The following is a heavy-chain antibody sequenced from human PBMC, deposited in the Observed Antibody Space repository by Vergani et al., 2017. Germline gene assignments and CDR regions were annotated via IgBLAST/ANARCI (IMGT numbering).Heavy chain of an antibody. CDR3: AGLAPYYYDSSGYSNWFDP. V-gene: IGHV1-69*02. D-gene: IGHD3-22*01. J-gene: IGHJ5*02. Sequence: QVQLVQSGAEVKKPGSSVKVSCKASGGTFSSYTISWVRQAPGQGLEWMGRIIPILGIANYAQKFQGRVTITADKSTSTAYMELSSLRSEDTAVYYCAGLAPYYYDSSGYSNWFDPWGQGTLVTVSS. CDR2: IIPILGIA. CDR1: GGTFSSYT.